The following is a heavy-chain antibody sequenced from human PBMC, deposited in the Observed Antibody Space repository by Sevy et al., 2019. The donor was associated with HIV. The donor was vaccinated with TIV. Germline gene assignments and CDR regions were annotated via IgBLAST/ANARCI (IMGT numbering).Heavy chain of an antibody. CDR3: ARVAYESDGSGSYGNNWFDP. D-gene: IGHD3-10*01. CDR1: GYTFTSYG. CDR2: ISAYNGNT. J-gene: IGHJ5*02. V-gene: IGHV1-18*01. Sequence: ASVKVSCKASGYTFTSYGISWVRQAPGQGLEWMGWISAYNGNTNYAQKLQGRVTMTTDTSTSTAYMELRSLRSDDTAVYYCARVAYESDGSGSYGNNWFDPWGQGTLVTVSS.